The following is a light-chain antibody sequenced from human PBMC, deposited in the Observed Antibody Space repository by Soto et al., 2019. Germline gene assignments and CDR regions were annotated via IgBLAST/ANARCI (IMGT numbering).Light chain of an antibody. CDR2: AAS. CDR3: EKYNSAPRT. CDR1: QGISTY. J-gene: IGKJ1*01. V-gene: IGKV1-27*01. Sequence: DIQLTQSPSSLSASVGDRVTITCRASQGISTYLAWYQQKPGKVPKLLIYAASTLQSGVRSRFIGSGSGTDFTLTIGSLQPEDVATYYCEKYNSAPRTFGQGTKVESK.